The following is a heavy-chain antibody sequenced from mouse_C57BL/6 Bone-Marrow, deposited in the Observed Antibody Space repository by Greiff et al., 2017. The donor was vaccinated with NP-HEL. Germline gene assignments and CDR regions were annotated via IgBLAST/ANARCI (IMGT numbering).Heavy chain of an antibody. J-gene: IGHJ1*03. D-gene: IGHD2-1*01. Sequence: EVHLVESGGGLVKPGGSLKLSCAASGFTFSDYGMHWVRQAPEKGLEWVAYISSGSSTIYYADTVKGRFTISRDNAKNTLFLQMTSLRSEDTAMYYCARPHYGNWYFDVWGTGTTVTVSS. CDR2: ISSGSSTI. V-gene: IGHV5-17*01. CDR3: ARPHYGNWYFDV. CDR1: GFTFSDYG.